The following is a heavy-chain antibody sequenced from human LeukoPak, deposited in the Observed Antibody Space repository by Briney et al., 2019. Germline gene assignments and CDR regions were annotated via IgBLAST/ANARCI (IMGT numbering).Heavy chain of an antibody. D-gene: IGHD6-19*01. J-gene: IGHJ4*02. CDR2: IYYSGST. CDR1: GGSISSYY. V-gene: IGHV4-59*08. Sequence: PSETLSLTCTVSGGSISSYYWSWIRQPPGKGLEWIGYIYYSGSTNYNPSLKSRVTISVDTSKNQFSLKLSSVTAADTAVYYCARQGPGIAVAGPFDYWGQGTLVTVSS. CDR3: ARQGPGIAVAGPFDY.